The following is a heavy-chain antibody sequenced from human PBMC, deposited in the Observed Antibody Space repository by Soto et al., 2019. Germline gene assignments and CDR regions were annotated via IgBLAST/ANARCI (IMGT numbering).Heavy chain of an antibody. V-gene: IGHV1-2*04. Sequence: ASVKVSCKASGYTFTGYYMHWVRQAPGQGLEWMGWINPNSGGTNYAQKFQGWVTMTRDTSISTACMELSRLRSDDTAVYYCARALGDYGDYVFDYWGQGTLVTVSS. D-gene: IGHD4-17*01. CDR2: INPNSGGT. J-gene: IGHJ4*02. CDR3: ARALGDYGDYVFDY. CDR1: GYTFTGYY.